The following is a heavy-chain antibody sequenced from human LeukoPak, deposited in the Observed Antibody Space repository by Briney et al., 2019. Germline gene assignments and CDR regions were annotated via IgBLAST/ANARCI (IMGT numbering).Heavy chain of an antibody. J-gene: IGHJ4*02. CDR3: ARGTVDTATASPFDY. CDR1: GYSISSGYY. D-gene: IGHD5-18*01. Sequence: KTSETLSLTCAVSGYSISSGYYWGWIRQPPGKGLEWIGSIYHSGSTYYNPSLKSRVTISVDTSKNHFSLKLSSVTAADTAVYYCARGTVDTATASPFDYWGQGTLVTVSS. CDR2: IYHSGST. V-gene: IGHV4-38-2*01.